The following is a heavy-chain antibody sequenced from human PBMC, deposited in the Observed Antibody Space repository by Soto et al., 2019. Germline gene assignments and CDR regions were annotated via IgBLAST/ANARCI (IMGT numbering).Heavy chain of an antibody. CDR2: IWYDGSNK. V-gene: IGHV3-33*01. CDR1: GFTFSSYG. CDR3: ARVGGWFGERLRYYYYYMDV. Sequence: GGSLRHSCAAAGFTFSSYGMHWVRQAPGKGLDWVAVIWYDGSNKYYADSVKGRFTISRDNSKNTLYLQMNSLRAEDTAVYYCARVGGWFGERLRYYYYYMDVWGKGTTVTVSS. D-gene: IGHD3-10*01. J-gene: IGHJ6*03.